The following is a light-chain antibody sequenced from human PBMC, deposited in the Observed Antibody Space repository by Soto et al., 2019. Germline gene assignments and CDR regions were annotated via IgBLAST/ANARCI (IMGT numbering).Light chain of an antibody. J-gene: IGLJ2*01. CDR2: SNN. CDR3: AAWDISLNGVV. CDR1: SSNIGSNT. Sequence: QSVLTQPPSASGTPGQRVTISCSGSSSNIGSNTVNWYQQLPGTAPKLLIYSNNQRPSGVPDRFSGSKSGASASLAISGLQSADEADYYCAAWDISLNGVVFGGGTKLTVL. V-gene: IGLV1-44*01.